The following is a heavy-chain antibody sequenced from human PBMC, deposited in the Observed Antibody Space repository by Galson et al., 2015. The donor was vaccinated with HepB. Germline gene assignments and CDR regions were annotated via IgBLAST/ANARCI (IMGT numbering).Heavy chain of an antibody. V-gene: IGHV3-21*04. CDR1: GFTFSSYS. CDR2: ISSSSSYI. D-gene: IGHD2-15*01. Sequence: SLRLSCAASGFTFSSYSMNWVRQAPGKGLEWVSSISSSSSYIYYADSVKGRFTISRDNAKNSLYLQMNSLRAEDTAVYYCAKGYCSGGSCYSVDYWGQGTLVTVYS. J-gene: IGHJ4*02. CDR3: AKGYCSGGSCYSVDY.